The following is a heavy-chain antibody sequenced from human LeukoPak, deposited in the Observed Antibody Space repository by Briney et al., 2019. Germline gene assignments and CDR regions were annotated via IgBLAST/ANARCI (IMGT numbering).Heavy chain of an antibody. D-gene: IGHD1-26*01. J-gene: IGHJ4*02. V-gene: IGHV4-4*02. Sequence: SETLSLTCAVSGGSISSSNWWSWVRQPPGKGLEWIGEIYHSGSTNYNPSLKSRVTISVDKSKNQFSLKLSSVTAADTAVYYCARDGGGSYYRFDYWGQGTLVTVSS. CDR3: ARDGGGSYYRFDY. CDR1: GGSISSSNW. CDR2: IYHSGST.